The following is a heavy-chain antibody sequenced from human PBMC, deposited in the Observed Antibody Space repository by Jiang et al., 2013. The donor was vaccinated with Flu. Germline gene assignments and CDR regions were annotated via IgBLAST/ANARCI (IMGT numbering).Heavy chain of an antibody. CDR2: IYYSGST. D-gene: IGHD2-15*01. V-gene: IGHV4-31*01. J-gene: IGHJ4*01. CDR3: ARVRSYCSGGSCYYFDN. CDR1: GGSINSGGYF. Sequence: SGLVKPSQTLSLTCTVSGGSINSGGYFWTWIRQHPGKGLEWIAYIYYSGSTYYNPSLKSLMTISIDTSKNQFSLKLSSVTAADTAVYYCARVRSYCSGGSCYYFDNWG.